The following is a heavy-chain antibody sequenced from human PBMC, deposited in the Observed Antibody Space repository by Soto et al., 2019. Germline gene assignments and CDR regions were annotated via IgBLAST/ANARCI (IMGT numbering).Heavy chain of an antibody. CDR1: GGSISSSSYY. D-gene: IGHD3-3*01. CDR2: IYYSGST. Sequence: SETLSLTCTVSGGSISSSSYYWGWIRQPPGEGLEWIGSIYYSGSTYYNPSLKSRVTISVDTSKNQFSLKLSSVTAADTAVYYCARLSDYDFWSGYYVNWFDPWGQGTLVTVSS. CDR3: ARLSDYDFWSGYYVNWFDP. V-gene: IGHV4-39*01. J-gene: IGHJ5*02.